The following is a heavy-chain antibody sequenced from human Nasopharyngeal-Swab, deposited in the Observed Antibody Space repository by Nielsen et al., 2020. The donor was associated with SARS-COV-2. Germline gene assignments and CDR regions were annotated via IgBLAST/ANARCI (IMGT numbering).Heavy chain of an antibody. CDR2: ITWDGRST. J-gene: IGHJ6*02. CDR3: AKDTETGEGIYLWEGGMDV. V-gene: IGHV3-43*01. CDR1: GFTLDDYT. Sequence: GESLKISCAASGFTLDDYTMHWVRQTPGKGLEWVSLITWDGRSTYYADSVKGRFTISRDNSKNSLYLQMDSLRTEDTALYYCAKDTETGEGIYLWEGGMDVWGQGTTVTVSS. D-gene: IGHD5-18*01.